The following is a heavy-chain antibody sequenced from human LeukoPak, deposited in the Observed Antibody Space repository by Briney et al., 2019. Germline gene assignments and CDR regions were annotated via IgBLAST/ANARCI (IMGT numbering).Heavy chain of an antibody. V-gene: IGHV4-59*12. CDR3: ARGRVAVAVAEPYNWFDP. CDR2: VYYSGTT. CDR1: GGSISSYY. D-gene: IGHD6-19*01. J-gene: IGHJ5*02. Sequence: SETLSLTCTVSGGSISSYYWSWIRQPPGMGLEWIGFVYYSGTTNYNPSLKSRVTMSVDTSNNRFSLKLSSVTAADTAVYYCARGRVAVAVAEPYNWFDPWGQGTLVTVSS.